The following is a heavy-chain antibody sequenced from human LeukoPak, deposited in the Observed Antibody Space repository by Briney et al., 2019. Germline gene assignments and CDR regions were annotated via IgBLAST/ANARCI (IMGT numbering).Heavy chain of an antibody. CDR3: ARGASVVAGNDNAFDI. V-gene: IGHV3-21*01. CDR1: GCTFSSYS. J-gene: IGHJ3*02. D-gene: IGHD6-19*01. Sequence: AGSLRLSCAASGCTFSSYSMSWVRQAPGKGLEWVSSISTSSSYIYYADSVKGRSTISRDNARNSLYLQMNSLSAEDTAVYYCARGASVVAGNDNAFDIWGQGTMVTVSS. CDR2: ISTSSSYI.